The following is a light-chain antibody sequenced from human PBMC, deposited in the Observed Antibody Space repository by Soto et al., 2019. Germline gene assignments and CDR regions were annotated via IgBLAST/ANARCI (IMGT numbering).Light chain of an antibody. CDR2: GAY. J-gene: IGKJ4*01. V-gene: IGKV3-15*01. CDR1: QSVSSN. Sequence: EIVMTQSPATLSVSPGERATLSCRASQSVSSNLAWYQHKPGQAPRLLIYGAYSRATGVPARFSGSGSGTEFTLTISSLQSEDFAVYYCQQYNNWPPLTFVGGTKVEIK. CDR3: QQYNNWPPLT.